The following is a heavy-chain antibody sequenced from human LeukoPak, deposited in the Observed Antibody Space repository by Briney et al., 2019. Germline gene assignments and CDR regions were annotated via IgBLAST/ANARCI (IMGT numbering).Heavy chain of an antibody. CDR1: GYSFTSYW. Sequence: GESLKISCKGSGYSFTSYWIGWVRQMPGKGLEWMGIIYPGDSDTRYSPSFQGQVTISADKSISTAYLQWSSLKASDTAMYYCARRSGVVPAAMDRFGVFDYWGQGTLVTVSS. D-gene: IGHD2-2*01. J-gene: IGHJ4*02. CDR3: ARRSGVVPAAMDRFGVFDY. CDR2: IYPGDSDT. V-gene: IGHV5-51*01.